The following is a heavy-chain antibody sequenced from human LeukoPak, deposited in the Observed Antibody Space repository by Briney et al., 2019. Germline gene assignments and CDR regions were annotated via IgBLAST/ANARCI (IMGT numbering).Heavy chain of an antibody. CDR1: GDSIGSYF. Sequence: SETLFLTCTVSGDSIGSYFWSWIRQSPGKGLEWIGHIYHSGSTNYNPSLKSRVSISVDTSKNQFSLKLTSVTSADTAVYYCARDGPAYTSRWYDYYYGLDVWGQGTRSPSP. J-gene: IGHJ6*02. CDR3: ARDGPAYTSRWYDYYYGLDV. D-gene: IGHD2-2*01. V-gene: IGHV4-59*01. CDR2: IYHSGST.